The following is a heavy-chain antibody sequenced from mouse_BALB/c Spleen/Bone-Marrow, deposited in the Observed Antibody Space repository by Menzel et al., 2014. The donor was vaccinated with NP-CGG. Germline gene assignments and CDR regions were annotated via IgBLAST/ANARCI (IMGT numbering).Heavy chain of an antibody. Sequence: VQLQQSGAELVKPGAPVKLSCKPSGYTFTSYWIHWVKQRPGQGLEWIGEINPVNGRNDYNEKFKNKATLTVDKSSSTAYMQLSSLTSEDSAVYYCTRYYSWYFDVWGAGTTVTVSS. CDR1: GYTFTSYW. D-gene: IGHD1-1*01. V-gene: IGHV1S81*02. CDR3: TRYYSWYFDV. J-gene: IGHJ1*01. CDR2: INPVNGRN.